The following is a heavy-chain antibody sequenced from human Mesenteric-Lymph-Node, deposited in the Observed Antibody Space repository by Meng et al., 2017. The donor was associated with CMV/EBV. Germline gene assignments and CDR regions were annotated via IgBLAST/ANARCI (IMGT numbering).Heavy chain of an antibody. CDR3: ARACRRLCRGIAARPFAY. D-gene: IGHD6-6*01. Sequence: SPSLTGAVYGGSFSGYYWSWIRQPPGKGREWIGDINHSGSTNYNPSLKSRVTISVDTSKNQFSLKLSSVTAADTAVYYCARACRRLCRGIAARPFAYWGQGTLVTVSS. J-gene: IGHJ4*02. CDR2: INHSGST. CDR1: GGSFSGYY. V-gene: IGHV4-34*01.